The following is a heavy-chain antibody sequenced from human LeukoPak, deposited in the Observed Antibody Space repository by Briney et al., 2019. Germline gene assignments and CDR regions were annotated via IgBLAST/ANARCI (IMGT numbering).Heavy chain of an antibody. CDR2: IGTRSNPI. J-gene: IGHJ4*02. D-gene: IGHD3-16*01. CDR3: AREARGSGGDFDY. Sequence: AGGSLRLSCAASGFSFSDFYMSWIRQAPGMGLEWISYIGTRSNPIYYADSVKGRFTISRDDAKNSLYLQMNSLRDEDTAVYFCAREARGSGGDFDYWGQGILVTVSS. CDR1: GFSFSDFY. V-gene: IGHV3-11*01.